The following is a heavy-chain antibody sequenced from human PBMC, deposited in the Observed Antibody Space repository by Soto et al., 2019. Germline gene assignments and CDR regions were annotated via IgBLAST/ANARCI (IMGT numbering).Heavy chain of an antibody. V-gene: IGHV3-33*01. CDR1: GFTFSSYG. CDR3: ARDLGGYDPSLYYYGMDV. CDR2: IWYDGSNK. D-gene: IGHD5-12*01. J-gene: IGHJ6*02. Sequence: QVQLVESGGGVVQPGRSLRLSCAASGFTFSSYGMHWVRQAPGKGLEWVAVIWYDGSNKYYADSVKGRFTISRDNSKNTLYLQMNSLRADDTAVYYCARDLGGYDPSLYYYGMDVWGQGTTVTVSS.